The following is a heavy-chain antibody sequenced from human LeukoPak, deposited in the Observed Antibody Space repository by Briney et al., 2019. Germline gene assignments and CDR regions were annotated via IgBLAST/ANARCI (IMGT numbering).Heavy chain of an antibody. V-gene: IGHV3-30*18. CDR1: GFTFSSYG. CDR3: AKDRGYCSGGSCYYFDY. J-gene: IGHJ4*02. Sequence: GGFLRLSCAASGFTFSSYGMHWVRQAPGKGLEWVAVISYDGSNKYYADSVKGRFTISRDNSKNTLYLQMNSLRAEDTAVYYCAKDRGYCSGGSCYYFDYWGQGTLVTVSS. CDR2: ISYDGSNK. D-gene: IGHD2-15*01.